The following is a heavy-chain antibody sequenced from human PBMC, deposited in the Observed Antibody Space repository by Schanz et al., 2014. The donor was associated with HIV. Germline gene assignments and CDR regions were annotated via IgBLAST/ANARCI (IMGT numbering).Heavy chain of an antibody. J-gene: IGHJ5*02. CDR1: GFSLSCCG. CDR2: IWYDGTDK. V-gene: IGHV3-33*06. CDR3: AKDSTYDILAGYYKGGNWFDP. D-gene: IGHD3-9*01. Sequence: QVQLVESGGGVVQPGRSLKLSCAASGFSLSCCGMHWVRQAPGKGLEWVAVIWYDGTDKYYAGSVKGRFAISRDNSQNTMYLQMNSLRAEDTAVYYCAKDSTYDILAGYYKGGNWFDPWGQGTLVTVSS.